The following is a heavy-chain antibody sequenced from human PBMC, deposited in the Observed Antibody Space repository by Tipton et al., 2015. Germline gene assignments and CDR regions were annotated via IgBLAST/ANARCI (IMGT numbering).Heavy chain of an antibody. CDR3: ANSHSGYYDSRGRPYYFGS. D-gene: IGHD3-22*01. CDR1: GFSFTNAW. V-gene: IGHV3-30*18. Sequence: SLRLSCAASGFSFTNAWMSWVRQAPGKGLEWVALVSYDGSEKHHADSVKGRFTISRDNSKNALYLQMNSLRPGDTAVYYCANSHSGYYDSRGRPYYFGSWGQGTLVSVSS. CDR2: VSYDGSEK. J-gene: IGHJ4*02.